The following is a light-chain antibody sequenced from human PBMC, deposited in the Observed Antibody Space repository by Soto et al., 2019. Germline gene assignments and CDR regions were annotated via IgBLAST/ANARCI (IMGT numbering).Light chain of an antibody. CDR2: GAS. V-gene: IGKV3-15*01. CDR3: QQYDYWPRT. CDR1: LSVSSN. J-gene: IGKJ1*01. Sequence: VVLTQSPATLSLSPGERATLSCRASLSVSSNLAWYQQKPGQAPRLLIYGASTRATGIPARFSGSGSGTEFSLTISSLQSEDFAVYYCQQYDYWPRTFGQGTKVDNK.